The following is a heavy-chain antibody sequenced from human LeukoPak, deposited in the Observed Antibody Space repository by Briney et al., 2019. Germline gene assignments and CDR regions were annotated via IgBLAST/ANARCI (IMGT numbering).Heavy chain of an antibody. CDR3: ARKGAGLDAFDL. Sequence: GGSLRLSCAASGFTFSNYGMSWVRQAPGKGLEWVSSISRSGGSTHYADSVKGRFVISRDTSKDTLHLQMNSLTAGDTAVYYCARKGAGLDAFDLWGQGTVVTVSS. J-gene: IGHJ3*01. CDR2: ISRSGGST. CDR1: GFTFSNYG. V-gene: IGHV3-23*01. D-gene: IGHD3/OR15-3a*01.